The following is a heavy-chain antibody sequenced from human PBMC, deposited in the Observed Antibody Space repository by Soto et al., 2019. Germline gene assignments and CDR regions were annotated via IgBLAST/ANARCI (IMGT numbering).Heavy chain of an antibody. V-gene: IGHV1-69*13. D-gene: IGHD1-26*01. Sequence: GASVKVSCKASGGTFSSYAISWVRQAPGQGLEWMGGIIPIFGTANYAQKFQGRVTITADESTSTAYMELSSLRSEDTAVYYCARDVSVAWDIDAFDIWGQGTMVTVSS. CDR2: IIPIFGTA. CDR1: GGTFSSYA. CDR3: ARDVSVAWDIDAFDI. J-gene: IGHJ3*02.